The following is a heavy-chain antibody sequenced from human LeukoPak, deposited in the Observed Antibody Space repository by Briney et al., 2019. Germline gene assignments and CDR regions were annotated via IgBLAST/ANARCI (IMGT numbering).Heavy chain of an antibody. CDR3: ARDDGRVAAFDI. J-gene: IGHJ3*02. V-gene: IGHV3-48*03. CDR2: ISSSGSTI. D-gene: IGHD5-24*01. Sequence: GGSLRLSCAASGFTFSSYVMDWVRQAPGKGLEWVSYISSSGSTIYYADSVKGRFTISRDNAKNSLYLQMNSLRAEDTAVYYCARDDGRVAAFDIWGQGTMVTVSS. CDR1: GFTFSSYV.